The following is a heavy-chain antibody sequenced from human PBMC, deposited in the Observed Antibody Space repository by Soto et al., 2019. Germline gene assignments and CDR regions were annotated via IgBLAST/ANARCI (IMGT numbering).Heavy chain of an antibody. J-gene: IGHJ6*02. CDR3: ARSVTIIRGAGDYYYYGMGA. CDR1: AGTFSSYT. D-gene: IGHD3-10*01. V-gene: IGHV1-69*08. CDR2: ITPILGTA. Sequence: QVQLVQSGAEVKKPGSSVKVSCKASAGTFSSYTISWVRQAPGQGLEWMGRITPILGTANYAQKFQGRVTITADKSTRTAYMELSSLRSEDTAVYYCARSVTIIRGAGDYYYYGMGAWGQGTTVTVSS.